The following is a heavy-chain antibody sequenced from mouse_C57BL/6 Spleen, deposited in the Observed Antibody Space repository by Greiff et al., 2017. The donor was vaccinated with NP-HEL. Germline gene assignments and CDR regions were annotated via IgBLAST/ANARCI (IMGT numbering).Heavy chain of an antibody. CDR1: GYTFTSYW. CDR3: ARGVLLDDYFDY. J-gene: IGHJ2*01. CDR2: IHPNSGST. V-gene: IGHV1-64*01. Sequence: QVQLQQPGAELVKPGASVKLSCKASGYTFTSYWMHWVKQRPGQGLEWIGMIHPNSGSTNYNKKFKSKATLTVDKSSSTAYMQLSSLTSEDSAVYYCARGVLLDDYFDYWGQGTTLTVSS. D-gene: IGHD1-1*01.